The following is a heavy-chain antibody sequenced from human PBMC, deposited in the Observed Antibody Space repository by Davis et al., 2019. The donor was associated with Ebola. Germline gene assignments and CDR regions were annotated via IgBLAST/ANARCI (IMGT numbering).Heavy chain of an antibody. J-gene: IGHJ4*02. V-gene: IGHV4-39*01. CDR3: ARFTIYGVGPFDY. D-gene: IGHD3-3*01. CDR2: IYYSGST. Sequence: SETLSLTCTVSGDSISSGHYYWGWIRQPPGKGLEWIGSIYYSGSTYYNPSLKSRVTISVDTSKNQFSLKLSSVTAADTAVYYCARFTIYGVGPFDYWGQGTLVTVSS. CDR1: GDSISSGHYY.